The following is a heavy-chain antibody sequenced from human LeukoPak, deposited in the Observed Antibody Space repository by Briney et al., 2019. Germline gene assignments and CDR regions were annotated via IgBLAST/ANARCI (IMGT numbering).Heavy chain of an antibody. V-gene: IGHV3-49*03. CDR3: TRDRPIDY. Sequence: GGSLRLSCTASGFTSRDYAMSWIRQAPGEGLEWVGFIRNKADGETTAYAASVKGRFAISRDDSKSIAYLQMNSLKTEDTAVYYCTRDRPIDYWGQGSLVTVSS. J-gene: IGHJ4*02. CDR2: IRNKADGETT. CDR1: GFTSRDYA.